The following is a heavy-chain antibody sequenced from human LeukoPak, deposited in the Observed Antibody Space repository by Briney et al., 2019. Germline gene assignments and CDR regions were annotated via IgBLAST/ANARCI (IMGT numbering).Heavy chain of an antibody. CDR1: GGSISSSSYY. Sequence: PSETLSLTCTVSGGSISSSSYYWGWIRQPPGKGLEWIGSIYYSGSTYYNPSLKSRVTISVGTSKNQFSLKLSSVTAADTAVYYCASFEYSSSWGGFDYWGQGTLVTVSS. CDR3: ASFEYSSSWGGFDY. D-gene: IGHD6-6*01. CDR2: IYYSGST. J-gene: IGHJ4*02. V-gene: IGHV4-39*01.